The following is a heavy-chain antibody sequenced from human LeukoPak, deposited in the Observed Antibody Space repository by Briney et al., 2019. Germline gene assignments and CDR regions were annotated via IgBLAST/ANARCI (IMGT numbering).Heavy chain of an antibody. D-gene: IGHD4-23*01. CDR1: GFTFSSYS. CDR3: ARDPPVNFGNSGYFDL. J-gene: IGHJ2*01. CDR2: IYSGGST. Sequence: PGGSLRLSCAASGFTFSSYSMNWVRQAPGKGLEWVSFIYSGGSTYYADSVKGRFTISRDNSKNTLYLQMNSLRAEDTAVYYCARDPPVNFGNSGYFDLWGRGTLVTVSS. V-gene: IGHV3-66*01.